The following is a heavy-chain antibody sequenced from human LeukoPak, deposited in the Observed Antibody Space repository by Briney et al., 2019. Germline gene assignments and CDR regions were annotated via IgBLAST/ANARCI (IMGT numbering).Heavy chain of an antibody. J-gene: IGHJ4*02. D-gene: IGHD3-10*01. CDR2: IRYDGSNK. CDR3: AKEFGGETFLDY. Sequence: GRSLRLSCAASGFTFSSYGMHWVRQAPGKGLEWVAFIRYDGSNKYYADSVRGRFTISRDNSKNTLYLQMNSLRAEDTAVYYCAKEFGGETFLDYWGQGTLVTVSS. V-gene: IGHV3-30*02. CDR1: GFTFSSYG.